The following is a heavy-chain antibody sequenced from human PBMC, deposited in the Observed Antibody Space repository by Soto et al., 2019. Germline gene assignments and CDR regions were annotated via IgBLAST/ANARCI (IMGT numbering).Heavy chain of an antibody. CDR1: GFTFSVFA. CDR2: ISGRGENT. CDR3: AKYRGTGDYGVNAVDI. Sequence: EVQLLESGGGLVQPGGSLRLSCAASGFTFSVFAMSWVRQAPGKGLELVSTISGRGENTYYADSVKGRFTISRDNSKNTLNLQMNSLRGEDTAVYYCAKYRGTGDYGVNAVDIWGQGTMVTVAS. D-gene: IGHD7-27*01. V-gene: IGHV3-23*01. J-gene: IGHJ3*02.